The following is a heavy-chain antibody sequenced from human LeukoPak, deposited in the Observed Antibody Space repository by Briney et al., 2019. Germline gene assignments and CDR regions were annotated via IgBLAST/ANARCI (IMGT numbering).Heavy chain of an antibody. V-gene: IGHV3-33*05. CDR2: ISYDGGKK. CDR3: ARDRFCSSYSSGCGSDY. J-gene: IGHJ4*02. Sequence: PGGSLRLSCAASGFTFSSHDMHWVRQAPGKGLEWVAIISYDGGKKDYADSVKGRFTISRDNAKNSLYLQMNSLRAEDTAVYYCARDRFCSSYSSGCGSDYWGQGTLVTVSS. D-gene: IGHD6-19*01. CDR1: GFTFSSHD.